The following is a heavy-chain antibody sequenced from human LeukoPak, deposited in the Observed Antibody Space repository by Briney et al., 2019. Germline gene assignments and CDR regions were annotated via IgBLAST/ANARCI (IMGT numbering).Heavy chain of an antibody. CDR2: ISSSSSTI. V-gene: IGHV3-48*04. J-gene: IGHJ4*02. CDR1: GFTFSSYS. CDR3: ARATYYYDSSGYYTPPLCDY. Sequence: PGGSLRLSCAASGFTFSSYSMNWVRQAPGKGLEWVSYISSSSSTIYYADSVKGRFTISRDNAKNSLYLQMNSLRAEDTAVYYCARATYYYDSSGYYTPPLCDYWGQGTLVTVSS. D-gene: IGHD3-22*01.